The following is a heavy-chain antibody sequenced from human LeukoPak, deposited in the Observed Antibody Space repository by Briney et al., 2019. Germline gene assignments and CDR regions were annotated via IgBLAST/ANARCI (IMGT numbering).Heavy chain of an antibody. V-gene: IGHV4-59*12. D-gene: IGHD1-26*01. CDR3: AREYPKGGSYRFDP. Sequence: PSETLSLTCTVSGGSISSYYWSWIRQPPGKGLEWIGYIYYSGSTNYNPSLKGRVTISVDTPKNQFSLKLSSVTAADTAVYYCAREYPKGGSYRFDPWGQGTLVTVSS. J-gene: IGHJ5*02. CDR1: GGSISSYY. CDR2: IYYSGST.